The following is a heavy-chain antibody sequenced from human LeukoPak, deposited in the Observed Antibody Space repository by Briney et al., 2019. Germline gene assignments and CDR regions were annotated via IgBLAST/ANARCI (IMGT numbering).Heavy chain of an antibody. J-gene: IGHJ6*04. Sequence: GASVKVSCMAAGYTFTAYYIHWVRQAPGQGLEWMGWINPNSGGTDYAQNFQGRVTLTRDTFITTAYMELSRLRSDDTAVYYCAKARGLYCSSISCYDCDVWGKGTTVTVSS. CDR2: INPNSGGT. D-gene: IGHD2-2*01. V-gene: IGHV1-2*02. CDR3: AKARGLYCSSISCYDCDV. CDR1: GYTFTAYY.